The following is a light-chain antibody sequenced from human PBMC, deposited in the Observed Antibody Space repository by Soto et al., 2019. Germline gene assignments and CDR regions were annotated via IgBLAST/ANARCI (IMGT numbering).Light chain of an antibody. CDR3: QQRSYWPQYT. Sequence: VLTQSPATLSLSPGEKATLSCRASQTIGAYLAWYQHKPGQAPRLPIFDASHRASGVPPRFSGSGSGTDFTLTISSLEPEDFAIYYCQQRSYWPQYTFGQGTKLEI. V-gene: IGKV3-11*01. CDR1: QTIGAY. J-gene: IGKJ2*01. CDR2: DAS.